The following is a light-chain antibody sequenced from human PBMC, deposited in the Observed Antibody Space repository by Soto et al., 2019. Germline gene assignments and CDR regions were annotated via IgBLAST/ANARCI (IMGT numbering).Light chain of an antibody. CDR1: QGISSA. V-gene: IGKV1D-13*01. J-gene: IGKJ5*01. Sequence: IQMTQSPSSLSASVGDRVTITCRASQGISSALAWYQQKPGKAPKLLIYDASSLESGVPSRFSGSGSGTDFTLTISSLQPEDFATYYCQQFNNYITFGQGTRLEIK. CDR3: QQFNNYIT. CDR2: DAS.